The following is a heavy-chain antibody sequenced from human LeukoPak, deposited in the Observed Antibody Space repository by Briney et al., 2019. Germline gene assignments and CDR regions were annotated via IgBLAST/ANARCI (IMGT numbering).Heavy chain of an antibody. Sequence: SQTLSLTCAISGDSVYSGSSAWSWIRQSPSRGLEWLGRTCYRSKWNHDYAESVKSRITINPDTSKNEFSLQLNSVTPEDTAVYYCARNLRPDFDYWGQGTLVTVSS. J-gene: IGHJ4*02. CDR1: GDSVYSGSSA. V-gene: IGHV6-1*01. CDR2: TCYRSKWNH. CDR3: ARNLRPDFDY.